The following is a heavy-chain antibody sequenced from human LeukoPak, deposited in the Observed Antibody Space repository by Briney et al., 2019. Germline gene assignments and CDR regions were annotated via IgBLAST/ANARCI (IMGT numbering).Heavy chain of an antibody. Sequence: GSSVKVSCKASGGTFSSYAISWVRQAPGQGREWMGGIIPIFGTANYAQKFQGRVTITTDESTSTAYMELSSLRSEDTAVYYCARGPRVLIAAAGTKYFQHWGQGTLVTVSS. D-gene: IGHD6-13*01. CDR2: IIPIFGTA. CDR3: ARGPRVLIAAAGTKYFQH. J-gene: IGHJ1*01. V-gene: IGHV1-69*05. CDR1: GGTFSSYA.